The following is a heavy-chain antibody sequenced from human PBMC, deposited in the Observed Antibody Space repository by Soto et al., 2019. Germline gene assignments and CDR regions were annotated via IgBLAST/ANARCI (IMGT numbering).Heavy chain of an antibody. V-gene: IGHV3-23*01. CDR1: GFTLSSYA. CDR3: AYSSTPFDY. J-gene: IGHJ4*02. CDR2: ISGSGGST. D-gene: IGHD6-13*01. Sequence: RLSCAAAGFTLSSYAMSWVRQVPGKGLEWVSAISGSGGSTYYADSVKGRFTISRDNSKNTLYLQMNSLRAEDTAVYYCAYSSTPFDYWGQGTLVTV.